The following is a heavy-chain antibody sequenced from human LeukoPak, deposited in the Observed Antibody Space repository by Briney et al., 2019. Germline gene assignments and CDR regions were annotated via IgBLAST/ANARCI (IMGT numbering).Heavy chain of an antibody. Sequence: PSETLSLTCTVSGDSISSNSYYWGWIRQPPGKGLEWIGSIYYSGSTYYNPSLKSRVTISVDTSKNQFSLKLSSVTAADTAVYYCARHVQYDYFDYWGQGTLVTVSS. D-gene: IGHD5-12*01. CDR1: GDSISSNSYY. V-gene: IGHV4-39*01. J-gene: IGHJ4*02. CDR3: ARHVQYDYFDY. CDR2: IYYSGST.